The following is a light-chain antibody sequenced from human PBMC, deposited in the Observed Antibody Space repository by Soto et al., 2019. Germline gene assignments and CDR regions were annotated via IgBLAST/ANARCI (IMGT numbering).Light chain of an antibody. CDR1: QSVSSSY. CDR3: QQYGSSSYT. Sequence: EIVLTQSPGTLSLSPGERATLSCRASQSVSSSYLAWYQQKPGQATRLLIYGASSRATGIPDRFSGSGSGTDFTLTISRLEPEDFAVYYCQQYGSSSYTCGQGTKLEIK. J-gene: IGKJ2*01. V-gene: IGKV3-20*01. CDR2: GAS.